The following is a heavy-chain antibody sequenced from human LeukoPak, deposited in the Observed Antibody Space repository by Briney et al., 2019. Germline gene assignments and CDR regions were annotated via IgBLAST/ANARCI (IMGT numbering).Heavy chain of an antibody. Sequence: GASVKVSCKASGYTFTSYDINWVRQATGQGLEWMGWMNPNSGNTGYAQKFQGRVTMTRNTSISTAYMELSSLRSEDTAVYYCARSRRDGYNLGNWGQGTLVTVSS. CDR3: ARSRRDGYNLGN. CDR2: MNPNSGNT. J-gene: IGHJ4*02. V-gene: IGHV1-8*01. CDR1: GYTFTSYD. D-gene: IGHD5-24*01.